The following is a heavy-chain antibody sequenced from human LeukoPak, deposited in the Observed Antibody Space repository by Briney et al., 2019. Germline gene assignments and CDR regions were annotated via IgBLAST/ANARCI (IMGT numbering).Heavy chain of an antibody. Sequence: PSQTLSLTCTVSGGSISSGGYYWSWIRQPPGKGLEWIGEINHSGSTNYNPSLKSRVTISVDTSKNQFSLKLSSVTAADTAVYYCATLKGGYSSSWHYYYYGMDVWGQGTTVTVSS. CDR1: GGSISSGGYY. CDR2: INHSGST. J-gene: IGHJ6*02. V-gene: IGHV4-31*03. D-gene: IGHD6-13*01. CDR3: ATLKGGYSSSWHYYYYGMDV.